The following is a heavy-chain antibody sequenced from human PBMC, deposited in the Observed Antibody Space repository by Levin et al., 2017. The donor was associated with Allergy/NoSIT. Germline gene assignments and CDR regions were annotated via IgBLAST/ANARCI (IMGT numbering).Heavy chain of an antibody. Sequence: GGSLRLSCAASGFTFSSYAMHWVRQAPGKGLEWVAVISYDGTRGYYADSVEGRFTISRDNSKSTLYLQMNTLRAEDTAVYYCARDQPPRIMPTVTTGWLDSWGQGTLVTVSS. CDR1: GFTFSSYA. CDR3: ARDQPPRIMPTVTTGWLDS. V-gene: IGHV3-30-3*01. D-gene: IGHD4-11*01. J-gene: IGHJ5*01. CDR2: ISYDGTRG.